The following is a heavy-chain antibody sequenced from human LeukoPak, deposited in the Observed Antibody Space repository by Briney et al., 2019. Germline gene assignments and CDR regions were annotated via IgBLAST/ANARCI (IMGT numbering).Heavy chain of an antibody. CDR3: AREHGIAAAFDY. CDR2: ISSSGSTI. J-gene: IGHJ4*02. Sequence: KPGGSLRLSCAASGFTFSDYYMSWIRQAPGKGLEWVSYISSSGSTIYYADSVKGRFTISRDNAKNALDLQMSSLRAEDTAMYYCAREHGIAAAFDYWGQGTLVTVSS. D-gene: IGHD6-13*01. V-gene: IGHV3-11*04. CDR1: GFTFSDYY.